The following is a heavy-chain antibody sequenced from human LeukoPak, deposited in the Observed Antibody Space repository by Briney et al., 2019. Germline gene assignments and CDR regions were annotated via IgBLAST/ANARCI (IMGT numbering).Heavy chain of an antibody. Sequence: GGSLRLSCAASGFNVSRNYMSWVRQAPGKGLEWVSSISSSSSYIYYADSVKGRFTISRGNAKNSLYLQMNSLRAEDTAVYYCARDTGGSSSSGKVYWGQGTLVTVSS. CDR2: ISSSSSYI. CDR1: GFNVSRNY. J-gene: IGHJ4*02. CDR3: ARDTGGSSSSGKVY. V-gene: IGHV3-21*01. D-gene: IGHD6-6*01.